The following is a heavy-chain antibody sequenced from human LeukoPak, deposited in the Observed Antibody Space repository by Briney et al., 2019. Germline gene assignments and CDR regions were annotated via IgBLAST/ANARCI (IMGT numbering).Heavy chain of an antibody. J-gene: IGHJ6*02. CDR3: ARLGAPLGYCSSTSCYTDYYYGMDV. CDR2: INPNSGGT. CDR1: GYTFTVYY. D-gene: IGHD2-2*02. Sequence: ASVKVSCKASGYTFTVYYMHWVRQAPGQGLEWMGWINPNSGGTNYAQKFQGRVTMTRDTSISTAYMELSRLRSDDTAVYYCARLGAPLGYCSSTSCYTDYYYGMDVWGQGTTVTVSS. V-gene: IGHV1-2*02.